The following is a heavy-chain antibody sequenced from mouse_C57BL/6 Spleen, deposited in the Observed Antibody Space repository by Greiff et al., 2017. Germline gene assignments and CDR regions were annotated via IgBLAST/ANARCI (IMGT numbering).Heavy chain of an antibody. J-gene: IGHJ1*03. Sequence: EVQVVESGGGLVKPGGSLKLSCAASGFTFSDYGMHWVRQAPEKGLEWVAYISSGSSTIYYADTVKGRFTISRDNAKNTLFLQMTSLRSEDTAMYYCAIHYYGDWYFDVWGTGTTVTVSS. V-gene: IGHV5-17*01. CDR2: ISSGSSTI. CDR1: GFTFSDYG. D-gene: IGHD1-1*01. CDR3: AIHYYGDWYFDV.